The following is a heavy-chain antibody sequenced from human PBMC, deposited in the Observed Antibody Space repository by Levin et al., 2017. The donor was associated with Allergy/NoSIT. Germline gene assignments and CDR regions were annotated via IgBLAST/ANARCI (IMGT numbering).Heavy chain of an antibody. V-gene: IGHV3-30-3*01. CDR3: ARGPPLRGFRGYFDY. D-gene: IGHD5-12*01. CDR1: GFTFSNYA. J-gene: IGHJ4*02. CDR2: LSYDGSNK. Sequence: GESLKISCAASGFTFSNYAMDWVRQAPGKGLEWVAVLSYDGSNKYDADSVKGRFTISRDNSKNTLYLQMNSLRAEDTAVYYWARGPPLRGFRGYFDYWGQGTLVTVSS.